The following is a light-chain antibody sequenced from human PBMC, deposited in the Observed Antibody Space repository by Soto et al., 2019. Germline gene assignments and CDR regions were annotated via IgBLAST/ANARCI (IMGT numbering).Light chain of an antibody. CDR2: GAS. CDR3: QQYGSSPQYT. CDR1: QSVSSSY. J-gene: IGKJ2*01. Sequence: EIVLTQSPGTLSLSPGERATLSCRASQSVSSSYLAWYQQKPGQAPRLLIYGASSRATGIPDRFSGSGSGTDFILTISRLEPEDFAVYYCQQYGSSPQYTFGQGTKLEIK. V-gene: IGKV3-20*01.